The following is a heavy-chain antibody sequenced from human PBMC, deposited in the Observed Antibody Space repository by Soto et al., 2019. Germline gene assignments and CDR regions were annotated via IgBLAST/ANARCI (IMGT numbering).Heavy chain of an antibody. V-gene: IGHV3-23*01. D-gene: IGHD2-15*01. CDR3: AKAKGRVAGTVRDAFDI. CDR2: ISGSGGST. CDR1: GFTFSSYA. Sequence: GGSLRLSCAAYGFTFSSYAMSWVRQAPGKGLEWVSAISGSGGSTYYADSVKGRFTISRDNSKNTLYLQMNSLRAEDTAVYYCAKAKGRVAGTVRDAFDIWGQGTMVTVS. J-gene: IGHJ3*02.